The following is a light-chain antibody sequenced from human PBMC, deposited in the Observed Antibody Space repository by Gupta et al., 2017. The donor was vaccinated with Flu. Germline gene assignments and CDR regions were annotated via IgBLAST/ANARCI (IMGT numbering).Light chain of an antibody. Sequence: SYVLTQPPSVSVAPGQTVSISCGGDKIERKSVHWYLQTPGQAPVLVVHDDSDRPSGIPERFSASNSGNTATLTISRVEAGYEADFYCQVWDRPTNHIIFGGGTKLTVL. J-gene: IGLJ2*01. CDR2: DDS. CDR3: QVWDRPTNHII. CDR1: KIERKS. V-gene: IGLV3-21*02.